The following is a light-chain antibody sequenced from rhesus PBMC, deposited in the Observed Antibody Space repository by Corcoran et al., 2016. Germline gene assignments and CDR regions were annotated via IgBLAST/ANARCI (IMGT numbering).Light chain of an antibody. CDR3: QQYNSPPFT. Sequence: DIQMTQSPSSLSASVGDRVTITCRTSQGINNYLAWYQQKPGKAPKPLIYYASNLESGVPSTFSGSGSGTEFTLTISRRQPEDFATYYCQQYNSPPFTFGPGTKLDIK. V-gene: IGKV1-37*01. CDR2: YAS. J-gene: IGKJ3*01. CDR1: QGINNY.